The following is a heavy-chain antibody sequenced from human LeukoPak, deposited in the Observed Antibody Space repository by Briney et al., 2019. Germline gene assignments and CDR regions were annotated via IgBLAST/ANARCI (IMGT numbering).Heavy chain of an antibody. CDR1: GFTFTTYS. CDR2: ISSGSSAI. D-gene: IGHD6-6*01. Sequence: GGSLRLSCEASGFTFTTYSMTWVRQAPGKGLEWVSIISSGSSAIFSADALKGRFTISRDDAKNLLYLDMNSLRAEDTAVYYCAKLDSSSGDDYWGQGTLVTVSS. J-gene: IGHJ4*02. CDR3: AKLDSSSGDDY. V-gene: IGHV3-21*01.